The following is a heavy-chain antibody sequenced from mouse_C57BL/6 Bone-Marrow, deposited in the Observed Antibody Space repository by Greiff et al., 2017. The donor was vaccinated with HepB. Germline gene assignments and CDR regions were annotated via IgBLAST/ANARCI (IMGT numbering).Heavy chain of an antibody. D-gene: IGHD1-1*01. J-gene: IGHJ3*01. CDR1: AYSITSGYY. CDR3: ARGDYGSPWFAY. Sequence: DVQLQESGPGLVKPSQSLSLTCSVTAYSITSGYYWNWIRQFPGNKLEWMGYISYDGSNNYNPSLKNRISITRDTSKNQFFLKLNSVTTEDTATYYCARGDYGSPWFAYWGQGTLVTVSA. V-gene: IGHV3-6*01. CDR2: ISYDGSN.